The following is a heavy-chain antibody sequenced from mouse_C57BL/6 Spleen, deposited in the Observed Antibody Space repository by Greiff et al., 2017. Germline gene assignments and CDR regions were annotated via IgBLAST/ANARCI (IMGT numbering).Heavy chain of an antibody. CDR3: ARGLGSWFAY. CDR2: IDPNSGGT. D-gene: IGHD4-1*01. CDR1: GYTFTSYW. V-gene: IGHV1-72*01. J-gene: IGHJ3*01. Sequence: QVQLQQPGAELVKPGASVKLSCKASGYTFTSYWMHWVKQRPGRGLEWIGWIDPNSGGTNYNEKFKSKATLTVDKPSSTAYIQLISLTSEDSAVYYCARGLGSWFAYWGQGTLVTVSA.